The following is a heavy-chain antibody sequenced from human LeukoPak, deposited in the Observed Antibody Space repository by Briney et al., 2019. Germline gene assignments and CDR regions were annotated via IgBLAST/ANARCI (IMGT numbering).Heavy chain of an antibody. CDR3: ATRPFNDYGDYVPPYFDY. V-gene: IGHV1-24*01. CDR2: IDPEDGET. CDR1: GYTLTELS. Sequence: ASVKVSCKVSGYTLTELSMHWVRQAPGKGLEWMGGIDPEDGETIYAQKFQGRVTMTEDTFTDTAYMELSSLRSEDTAVYYCATRPFNDYGDYVPPYFDYWGQGTLVTVSS. D-gene: IGHD4-17*01. J-gene: IGHJ4*02.